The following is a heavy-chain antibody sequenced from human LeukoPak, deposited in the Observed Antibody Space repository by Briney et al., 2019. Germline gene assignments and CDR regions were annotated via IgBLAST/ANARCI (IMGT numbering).Heavy chain of an antibody. J-gene: IGHJ4*02. CDR1: GYTFTSYY. Sequence: ASVKVSCKASGYTFTSYYIHWVRQAPGLGLEWMGVIDPSGGSTTYAQRFQGRVTMTRDTSSSTVYMELSSLRSEDTAVYYCARCYYFDYWGQGTRVTVSS. CDR2: IDPSGGST. CDR3: ARCYYFDY. V-gene: IGHV1-46*01.